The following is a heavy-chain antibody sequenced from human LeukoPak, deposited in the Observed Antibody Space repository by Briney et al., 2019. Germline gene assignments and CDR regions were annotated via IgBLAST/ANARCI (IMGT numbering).Heavy chain of an antibody. CDR2: IYYTGIS. J-gene: IGHJ3*02. Sequence: SKTLSLTCTVSGASITIGAESYHWGWIRQPPGKGLEWIGTIYYTGISYYNPSLESRVTSSLDTSKNQFSLTLNSVTAADTAVYYCVRADYNGGNPGSFDIWGRGTMVTVSS. D-gene: IGHD2-8*01. CDR1: GASITIGAESYH. V-gene: IGHV4-39*07. CDR3: VRADYNGGNPGSFDI.